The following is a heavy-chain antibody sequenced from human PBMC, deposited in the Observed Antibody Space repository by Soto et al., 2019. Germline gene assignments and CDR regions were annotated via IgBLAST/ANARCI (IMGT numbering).Heavy chain of an antibody. CDR1: GFTFRTYG. Sequence: GGSLRLSCAASGFTFRTYGMHWVRQAPGKGLEWVAVVSYDGSRQYYRESVRGRFIISRDNSKNTLSLQMNSLRPEDTSVYFCAKGQIPGSTGSPGYFDSWRQGAVVTVSS. D-gene: IGHD2-2*03. CDR3: AKGQIPGSTGSPGYFDS. V-gene: IGHV3-30*18. CDR2: VSYDGSRQ. J-gene: IGHJ4*02.